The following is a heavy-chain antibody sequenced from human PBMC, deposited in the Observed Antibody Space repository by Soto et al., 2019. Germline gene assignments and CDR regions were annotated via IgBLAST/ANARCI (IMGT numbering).Heavy chain of an antibody. J-gene: IGHJ6*02. CDR3: ARALGMDNRYYYYGMDV. CDR1: GGTFSSYA. V-gene: IGHV1-69*01. CDR2: IIPIFGIA. D-gene: IGHD3-3*01. Sequence: QVQLVQSGAEVKKPGSSVKVSCKASGGTFSSYAISWVRQAPGQGLEWMGGIIPIFGIANYAQKFQGRVTTTADESTSTAYMELSSLRSEDTAVYYCARALGMDNRYYYYGMDVWGQGTTVTVSS.